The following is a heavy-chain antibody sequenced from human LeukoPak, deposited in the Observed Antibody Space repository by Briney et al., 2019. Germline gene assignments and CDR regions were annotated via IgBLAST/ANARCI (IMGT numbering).Heavy chain of an antibody. J-gene: IGHJ4*02. CDR3: ARDPGCTNGVCYNDY. CDR1: GYSISSGYY. D-gene: IGHD2-8*01. CDR2: IYHSGST. V-gene: IGHV4-38-2*02. Sequence: PSETLSLTCTVSGYSISSGYYWGWIRQPPGKGLEWIGSIYHSGSTYYNPSLKSRVTISVDTSKNQFSLKLSSVTAADTAVYYCARDPGCTNGVCYNDYWGQGTLVTVSS.